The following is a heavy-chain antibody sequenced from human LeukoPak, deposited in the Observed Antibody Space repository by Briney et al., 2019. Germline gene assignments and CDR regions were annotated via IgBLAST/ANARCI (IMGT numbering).Heavy chain of an antibody. Sequence: PSETLSLTCTVSGGSISSYYWSWIRQPPGKGVEWIGYIYYSGSTNYNPSLKSRVTISVDTSKNQFSLKLNSVTAADTAVYYCARDPRGGTSRDNWFDPWGQGTLVTVSS. D-gene: IGHD1-1*01. CDR3: ARDPRGGTSRDNWFDP. J-gene: IGHJ5*02. CDR2: IYYSGST. CDR1: GGSISSYY. V-gene: IGHV4-59*01.